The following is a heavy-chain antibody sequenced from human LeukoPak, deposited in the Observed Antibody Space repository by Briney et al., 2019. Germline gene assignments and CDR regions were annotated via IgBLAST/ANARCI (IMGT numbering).Heavy chain of an antibody. J-gene: IGHJ4*02. CDR1: GFTFSSYA. D-gene: IGHD2-15*01. CDR2: ISSNGGST. V-gene: IGHV3-64*04. Sequence: AGGSLRLSCAASGFTFSSYAMHWVRQAPGKGLEYVSAISSNGGSTYYADSVKGRFTISRDNSKNTLYLQMNSLRAEDTAVYYCAKSIDSFFDYWGQGTLVTVSS. CDR3: AKSIDSFFDY.